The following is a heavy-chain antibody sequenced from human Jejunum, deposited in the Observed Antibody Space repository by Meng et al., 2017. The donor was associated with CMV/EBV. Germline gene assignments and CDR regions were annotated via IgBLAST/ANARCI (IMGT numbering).Heavy chain of an antibody. CDR1: GVTVKNVG. D-gene: IGHD2-8*01. J-gene: IGHJ6*02. CDR2: LGGGGGIP. Sequence: SGVTVKNVGVSWVRQAPGKGLEWVASLGGGGGIPYYADSVKGRFTISNDNSQNTSYLQMNSLRVEDTALYYCVKNRGQVLAYGMDVWGQGTTVTVSS. CDR3: VKNRGQVLAYGMDV. V-gene: IGHV3-23*01.